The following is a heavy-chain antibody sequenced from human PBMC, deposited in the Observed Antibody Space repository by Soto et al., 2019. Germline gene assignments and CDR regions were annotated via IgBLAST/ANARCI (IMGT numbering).Heavy chain of an antibody. V-gene: IGHV3-7*04. CDR1: GFTFSSYW. D-gene: IGHD3-9*01. Sequence: EVQLVESGGGLAQPGGSLRLSCAASGFTFSSYWMSWVRQAPGKGLEWVANIRQDGSDTYYVDSVKGRFTISRDNAKNLSYLGMNGIRVEDTAFYYCVGGRCWLQTDWGQGTLDTVS. CDR3: VGGRCWLQTD. CDR2: IRQDGSDT. J-gene: IGHJ4*02.